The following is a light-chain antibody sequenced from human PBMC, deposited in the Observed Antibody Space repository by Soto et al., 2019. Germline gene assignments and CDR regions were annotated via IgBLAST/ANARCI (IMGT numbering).Light chain of an antibody. CDR2: DVN. Sequence: QSALTQTASVSGSPGQSITISCTGTSSDVGAYNYVSWYQHHPGKAPKLMIFDVNNRPSGVSDRFSGSKSGNTASLTISWLQAEDEADYYCNSYTSSKTSVFGSGTKVTVL. CDR1: SSDVGAYNY. V-gene: IGLV2-14*03. J-gene: IGLJ1*01. CDR3: NSYTSSKTSV.